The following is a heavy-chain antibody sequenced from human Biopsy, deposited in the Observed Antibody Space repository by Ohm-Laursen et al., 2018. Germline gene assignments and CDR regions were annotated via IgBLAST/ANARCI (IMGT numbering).Heavy chain of an antibody. CDR2: ISNSGNT. D-gene: IGHD2-15*01. Sequence: SETLSLTWTVSGDSINSSYWSWIRQAPGKGLEWIGFISNSGNTNYNPSLKSRVTISADTSKNQSSLKLGSVAVADTAVFYCARRGSGGRSFDYWGQGSLVTVSS. J-gene: IGHJ4*02. CDR1: GDSINSSY. CDR3: ARRGSGGRSFDY. V-gene: IGHV4-59*08.